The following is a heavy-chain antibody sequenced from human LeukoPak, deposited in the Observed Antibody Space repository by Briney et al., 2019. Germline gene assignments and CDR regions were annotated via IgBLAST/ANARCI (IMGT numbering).Heavy chain of an antibody. Sequence: GGSLRLSCAASGFTLSSYWMNWVRQVPGKGLVWVSHINGDGSRANYADSVKGRFTISRDNAKNTLYLQMNGLRADDMAVYYCAREADISAAATGAFDIWGRGTVVTVSS. J-gene: IGHJ3*02. CDR2: INGDGSRA. V-gene: IGHV3-74*01. CDR1: GFTLSSYW. D-gene: IGHD6-13*01. CDR3: AREADISAAATGAFDI.